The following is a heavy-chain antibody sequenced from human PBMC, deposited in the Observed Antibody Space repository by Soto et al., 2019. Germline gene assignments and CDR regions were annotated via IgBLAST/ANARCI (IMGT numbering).Heavy chain of an antibody. CDR1: RFTFISYA. J-gene: IGHJ6*03. CDR2: ISGSGGST. CDR3: AKDNVSAAARYYYYYMDV. D-gene: IGHD2-2*01. V-gene: IGHV3-23*01. Sequence: EVQLLESGGGLVQPGGSLRLSCAASRFTFISYAMSWVRQAPGKGLEWVSAISGSGGSTYYADSVKGRFTISRDNSKNTLYLQMNSLRAEDTAVYYCAKDNVSAAARYYYYYMDVWGKGTTVTVSS.